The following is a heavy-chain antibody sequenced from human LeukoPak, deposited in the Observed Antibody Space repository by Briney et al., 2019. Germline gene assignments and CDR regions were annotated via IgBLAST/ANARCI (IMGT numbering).Heavy chain of an antibody. J-gene: IGHJ4*02. V-gene: IGHV3-23*01. Sequence: GASLRLSCAASGFTFSNYAMSWVRQAPGKGLEWVSAITGSGGNTYYADSVKGRFTISRNNTKNTVFLQMNSLRAEDTAVYYCAKWGDYDVLTGYYVSDYWGQGTLVTVSS. CDR1: GFTFSNYA. D-gene: IGHD3-9*01. CDR3: AKWGDYDVLTGYYVSDY. CDR2: ITGSGGNT.